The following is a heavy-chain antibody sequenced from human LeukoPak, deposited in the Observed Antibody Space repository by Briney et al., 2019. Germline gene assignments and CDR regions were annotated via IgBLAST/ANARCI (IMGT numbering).Heavy chain of an antibody. CDR2: ISGSGAST. V-gene: IGHV3-23*01. Sequence: GGSLRLSCAASGFTFNSYAMSWVRQAPGKGLEWVSSISGSGASTYYADSVKGRFTISRDNSKSTLYLQMNSLRVEDTAVYYCAKATSRFVVYYFDYWGQGTLVTVSS. D-gene: IGHD5-12*01. CDR3: AKATSRFVVYYFDY. CDR1: GFTFNSYA. J-gene: IGHJ4*02.